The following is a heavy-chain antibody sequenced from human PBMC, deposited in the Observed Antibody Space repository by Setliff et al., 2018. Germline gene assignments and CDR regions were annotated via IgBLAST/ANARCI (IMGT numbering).Heavy chain of an antibody. Sequence: PGGSLRLSCAASELIFRNYDMSWVRQAPGKGLEWVSGITGSGAGTYYADSVEGRFTISRDNSDNTLYLEMNSLRAEDTAVYYCAREVVGARPYYYYMDVWGKGTTVTVSS. CDR3: AREVVGARPYYYYMDV. CDR2: ITGSGAGT. V-gene: IGHV3-23*01. J-gene: IGHJ6*03. D-gene: IGHD2-15*01. CDR1: ELIFRNYD.